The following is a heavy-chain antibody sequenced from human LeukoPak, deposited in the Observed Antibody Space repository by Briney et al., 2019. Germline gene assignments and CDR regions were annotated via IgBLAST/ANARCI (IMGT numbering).Heavy chain of an antibody. CDR1: GFTFSNYY. D-gene: IGHD3-22*01. CDR2: IKLDGSAK. Sequence: GGSLRLSCAASGFTFSNYYMTWVRQAPGKGLEWVATIKLDGSAKHYVDSVKGRFTVSRDNAKNSLYLQMNSLRAEDTALYYCATFRGNYDSSGYYYSAVDYWGQGTLVTVSS. V-gene: IGHV3-7*01. CDR3: ATFRGNYDSSGYYYSAVDY. J-gene: IGHJ4*02.